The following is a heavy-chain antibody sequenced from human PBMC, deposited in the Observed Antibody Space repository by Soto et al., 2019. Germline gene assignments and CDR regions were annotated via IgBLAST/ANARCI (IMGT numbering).Heavy chain of an antibody. D-gene: IGHD6-19*01. Sequence: GGSLRLSCAASGVPCVENAMSWVRQAPGKGLEWVSGISDSGATTYYADSVRGRFTISRDNSKNTLYLQMKSLRAEDSASYYCAKEDTSSGSLDYWGQGALVTVSS. V-gene: IGHV3-23*01. J-gene: IGHJ4*02. CDR1: GVPCVENA. CDR3: AKEDTSSGSLDY. CDR2: ISDSGATT.